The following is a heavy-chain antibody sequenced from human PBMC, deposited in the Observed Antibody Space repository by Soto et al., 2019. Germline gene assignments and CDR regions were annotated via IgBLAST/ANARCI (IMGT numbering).Heavy chain of an antibody. J-gene: IGHJ5*02. V-gene: IGHV4-59*08. CDR2: IYYSGST. D-gene: IGHD4-17*01. CDR1: GGSISSYY. Sequence: SETLSLTCTVSGGSISSYYWSWIRQPPGKGLEWIGYIYYSGSTNYNPSLKSRVTISVDTSKNQFSLKLSSVTAADTAVYYCARHADYGDYSSWFDPWGQGTLVTVSS. CDR3: ARHADYGDYSSWFDP.